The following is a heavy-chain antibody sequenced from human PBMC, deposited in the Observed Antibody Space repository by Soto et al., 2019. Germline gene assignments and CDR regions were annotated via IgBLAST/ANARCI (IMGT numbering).Heavy chain of an antibody. V-gene: IGHV3-33*01. Sequence: QVQLVESGGGVVQPGRSLRLSCAASGFTFSSYGMHWVRQAPGKGLEWVAVIWYDGSNKYYADSVKGRFTISRDNSKNTLYLQMNSLKAEDTAVYYCARDRATGENDAFDIWGQGKMVTVSS. CDR2: IWYDGSNK. CDR3: ARDRATGENDAFDI. CDR1: GFTFSSYG. D-gene: IGHD2-21*01. J-gene: IGHJ3*02.